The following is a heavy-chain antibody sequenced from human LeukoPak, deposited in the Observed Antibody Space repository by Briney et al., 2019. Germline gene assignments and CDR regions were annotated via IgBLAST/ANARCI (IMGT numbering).Heavy chain of an antibody. CDR1: GFTFSSYG. CDR2: ISYDGSNK. V-gene: IGHV3-30*18. D-gene: IGHD2-2*01. J-gene: IGHJ4*02. CDR3: AKDVFSVVVPAAPLDY. Sequence: GGSLRLSCAASGFTFSSYGMHWVRQAPGKGLEWVAVISYDGSNKYYADSVRGRFTISRDNSKNTLYLQMNSLRAEDTAVYYCAKDVFSVVVPAAPLDYWGQGTLVTVSS.